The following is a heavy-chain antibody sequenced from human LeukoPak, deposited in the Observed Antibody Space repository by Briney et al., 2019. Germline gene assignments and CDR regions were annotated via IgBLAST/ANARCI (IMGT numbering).Heavy chain of an antibody. CDR2: IYYSGST. J-gene: IGHJ6*04. V-gene: IGHV4-61*01. Sequence: PSETLSLTCTVSGGSVSSGSYYWSWIRQPPGKGLEWIGYIYYSGSTNYNPSLKSRVTISVDTSKNQFSLKLSSVTAADTAVYYCASTGFGVPPYADYYYGMDVWGKGTTVTVSS. D-gene: IGHD3-10*01. CDR1: GGSVSSGSYY. CDR3: ASTGFGVPPYADYYYGMDV.